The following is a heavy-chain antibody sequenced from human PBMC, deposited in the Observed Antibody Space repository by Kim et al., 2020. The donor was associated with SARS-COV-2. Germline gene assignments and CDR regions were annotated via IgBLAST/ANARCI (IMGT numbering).Heavy chain of an antibody. CDR2: IYYSGKT. V-gene: IGHV4-39*01. CDR1: GGSISSGSHY. D-gene: IGHD3-3*01. CDR3: ATLPRDGYDFLLGGGYYFDY. Sequence: SETLSLMCTVSGGSISSGSHYWGWIRQSPGKGLEWIGSIYYSGKTYNNPSLKSRVTISVDTSTNQVSLKLRSVTAADTAVYYCATLPRDGYDFLLGGGYYFDYWGQGALVTVSS. J-gene: IGHJ4*02.